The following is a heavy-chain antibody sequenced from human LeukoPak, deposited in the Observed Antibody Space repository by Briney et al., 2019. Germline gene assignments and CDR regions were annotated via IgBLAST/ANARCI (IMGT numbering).Heavy chain of an antibody. CDR3: ARDQGDWNYPNSHYGMDV. V-gene: IGHV1-18*01. Sequence: GASVKVSCKASGYTFSSYAISWVRQPPGQGLEWMGWISGYNGNTKYAQKLQDRVTMTTDTSTSTAYMELRSLRSDNTAVYYCARDQGDWNYPNSHYGMDVWGQGTTVTVSS. J-gene: IGHJ6*02. CDR1: GYTFSSYA. CDR2: ISGYNGNT. D-gene: IGHD1-7*01.